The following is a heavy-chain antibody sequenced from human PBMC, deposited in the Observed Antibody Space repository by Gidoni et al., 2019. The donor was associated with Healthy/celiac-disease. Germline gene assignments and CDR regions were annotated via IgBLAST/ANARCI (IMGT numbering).Heavy chain of an antibody. Sequence: QVQLQESGPGLVKPSETLSLTCTVSGGSISSYYWSWIRQPAGKGLEWIGRIYTSGSTNYNPSLKSRVTMSVDTSKNQFSLKLSSVTAADTAVYYCARGRSSGWYIRTQNYYGMDVWGQGTTVTVSS. J-gene: IGHJ6*02. CDR2: IYTSGST. D-gene: IGHD6-19*01. CDR1: GGSISSYY. CDR3: ARGRSSGWYIRTQNYYGMDV. V-gene: IGHV4-4*07.